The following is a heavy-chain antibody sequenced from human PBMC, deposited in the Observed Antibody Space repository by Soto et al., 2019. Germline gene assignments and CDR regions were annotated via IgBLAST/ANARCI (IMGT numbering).Heavy chain of an antibody. D-gene: IGHD1-26*01. V-gene: IGHV3-33*01. CDR1: GFTFNNYG. CDR2: IWFDESDE. Sequence: QVQLVESGGGVVQPGRSLRLSCAASGFTFNNYGMHWVRQAPGKGLEWVAVIWFDESDEDYADSVKGRFTISRDTSKNTLYLQMNSLRAEDTAVYYCARDPRAVVGASPRAFDLWGQGTMVTVSS. J-gene: IGHJ3*01. CDR3: ARDPRAVVGASPRAFDL.